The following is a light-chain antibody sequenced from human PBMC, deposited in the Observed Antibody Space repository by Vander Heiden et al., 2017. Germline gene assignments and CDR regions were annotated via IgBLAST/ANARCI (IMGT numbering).Light chain of an antibody. CDR2: DDS. CDR3: QVWDSSSDHGV. CDR1: NIGSNS. Sequence: SYLLTQPPSVPVAPRQTARVTCGGNNIGSNSVHWYQQKPGPAPVLVVYDDSDRPSGIPERFSGANSGNTATITTSRVEAGEEADDYCQVWDSSSDHGVLGGGTKLTVL. V-gene: IGLV3-21*02. J-gene: IGLJ2*01.